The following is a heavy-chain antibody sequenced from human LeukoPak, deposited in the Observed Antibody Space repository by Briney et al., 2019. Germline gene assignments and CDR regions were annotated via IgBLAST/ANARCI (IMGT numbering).Heavy chain of an antibody. D-gene: IGHD3-9*01. Sequence: SETLSLTCTVSGGSISSYYWSWIRQPPGKGLEWIGYIYYSGSTNYNPSLMSRVTISIDTSKNQLSLKVTSVTAADTAVYYCVRVLTGSWGQGTLVTVPS. CDR1: GGSISSYY. CDR2: IYYSGST. CDR3: VRVLTGS. V-gene: IGHV4-59*12. J-gene: IGHJ4*02.